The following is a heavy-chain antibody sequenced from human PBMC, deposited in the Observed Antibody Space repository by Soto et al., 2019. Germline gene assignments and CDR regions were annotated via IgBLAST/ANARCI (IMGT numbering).Heavy chain of an antibody. CDR1: GYSFTSYW. CDR2: IYPGDSDT. J-gene: IGHJ5*02. D-gene: IGHD3-3*01. V-gene: IGHV5-51*01. CDR3: ARQGDFWSGYYQEDNWFDP. Sequence: PGESLKISCKGSGYSFTSYWIGWVRQMPGKGLEWMGIIYPGDSDTRYSPSFQGQVTISADKSISTAYLQWSSLKASDTAMYYCARQGDFWSGYYQEDNWFDPWGRGTLVTVSS.